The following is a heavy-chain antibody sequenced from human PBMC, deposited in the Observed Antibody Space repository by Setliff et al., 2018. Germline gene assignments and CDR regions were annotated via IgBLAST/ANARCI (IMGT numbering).Heavy chain of an antibody. V-gene: IGHV1-46*01. CDR2: INPSGGST. D-gene: IGHD5-18*01. CDR3: ARDLKVDTAMVEYNWFDP. CDR1: GYTFTSYG. Sequence: GASVKVSCKASGYTFTSYGFSWVSQAPGQGLEWMGIINPSGGSTSYAQKFQGRVTMTRDTSTSTVYMELSSLRSEDTAVYYCARDLKVDTAMVEYNWFDPWGQGTLVTVSS. J-gene: IGHJ5*02.